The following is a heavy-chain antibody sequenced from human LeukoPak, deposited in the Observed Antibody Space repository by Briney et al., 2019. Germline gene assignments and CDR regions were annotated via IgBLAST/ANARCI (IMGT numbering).Heavy chain of an antibody. CDR3: ARDLNYDRVFDI. D-gene: IGHD3-22*01. CDR1: GFTFSTYG. J-gene: IGHJ3*02. CDR2: IWYDGTNT. V-gene: IGHV3-33*01. Sequence: PGRSQRLSCAASGFTFSTYGMHWVRQAPGKGLEWVALIWYDGTNTYYADSVKGRFTISRDNSKNTLYLQMNSLRAEDTAVYYCARDLNYDRVFDIWGQGTMVTVSS.